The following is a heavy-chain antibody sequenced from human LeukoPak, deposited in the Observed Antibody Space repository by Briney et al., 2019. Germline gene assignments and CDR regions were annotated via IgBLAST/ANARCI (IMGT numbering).Heavy chain of an antibody. Sequence: SETLSLTCTVSGGSISSHYWSWIRQPPGKGLEWIGYIYYSGSTNYNPSLKSRVTISVDTSKNQFSLKLSSVTAADTAVYYCARGGSGYYPNEYFDYWGQGTLVTVSS. CDR2: IYYSGST. D-gene: IGHD3-22*01. CDR3: ARGGSGYYPNEYFDY. J-gene: IGHJ4*02. V-gene: IGHV4-59*11. CDR1: GGSISSHY.